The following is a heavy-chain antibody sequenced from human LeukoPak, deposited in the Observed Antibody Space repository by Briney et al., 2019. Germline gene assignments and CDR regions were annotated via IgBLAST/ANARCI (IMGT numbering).Heavy chain of an antibody. CDR1: GGSISSYC. V-gene: IGHV4-4*07. CDR2: IYTSGST. CDR3: ARDRSGYEYVFDY. D-gene: IGHD5-12*01. Sequence: PSETLSLTCTVSGGSISSYCWSWIPQPAGKGLEWIGRIYTSGSTNYNPSLKSRVTMSVDTSKNQFSLKLSSVTAADTAVYYCARDRSGYEYVFDYWGQGTLVTVSS. J-gene: IGHJ4*02.